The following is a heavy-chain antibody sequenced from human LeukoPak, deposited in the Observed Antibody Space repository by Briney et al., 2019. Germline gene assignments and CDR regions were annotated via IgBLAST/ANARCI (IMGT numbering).Heavy chain of an antibody. D-gene: IGHD1-7*01. J-gene: IGHJ4*02. Sequence: GGSLRLSCAASGFTFTTYAMTWVRQAPGKGLEWVSGISKSGGAIYYADSVKGRFTISRDNSKNTLYLQMNSLRVEDTAVYYCANRIPELPTHWGQGTLVTVSS. CDR3: ANRIPELPTH. CDR1: GFTFTTYA. V-gene: IGHV3-23*01. CDR2: ISKSGGAI.